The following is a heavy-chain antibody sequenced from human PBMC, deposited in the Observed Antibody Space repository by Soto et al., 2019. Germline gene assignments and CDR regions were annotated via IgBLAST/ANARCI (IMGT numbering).Heavy chain of an antibody. J-gene: IGHJ6*03. CDR2: IYYSGST. CDR1: GGSISSSSYY. Sequence: SETLSLTCTVSGGSISSSSYYWGWIRQPPGKGLEWIGSIYYSGSTYYNPSLKSRVTISVDTSKNQFSLKLSSVTAADTAVYYCASGGDNYGSGSYYNSVGYYYYMDVWGKGTTVTVSS. V-gene: IGHV4-39*01. D-gene: IGHD3-10*01. CDR3: ASGGDNYGSGSYYNSVGYYYYMDV.